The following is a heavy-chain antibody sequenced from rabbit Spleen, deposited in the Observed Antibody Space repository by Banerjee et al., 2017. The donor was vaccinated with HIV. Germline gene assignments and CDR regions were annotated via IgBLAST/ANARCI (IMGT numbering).Heavy chain of an antibody. V-gene: IGHV1S7*01. D-gene: IGHD8-1*01. CDR2: IDPVFGIT. J-gene: IGHJ4*01. CDR1: GFTLSSYY. CDR3: ARDGAGGSYFAL. Sequence: HLVESGGGLVTLGGSLKLSCKVSGFTLSSYYMNWVRQAPGKGLEWIGYIDPVFGITYYANWVNGRFSISRENAQNTVFLQMTSLTAADTATYFCARDGAGGSYFALWGPGTLVTVS.